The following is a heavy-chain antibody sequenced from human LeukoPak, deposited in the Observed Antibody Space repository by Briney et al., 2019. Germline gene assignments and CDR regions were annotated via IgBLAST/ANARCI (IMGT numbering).Heavy chain of an antibody. J-gene: IGHJ4*02. Sequence: QPGGSLRLSCGASGFTFSSYWMHWVRQAPGKGLVWISRINSDGSTTSYADSVKGRFTISRDNAKNTLYLQMNSLRAEDTAVYYCERGNYYGQDYWGQGTLVTVSS. CDR2: INSDGSTT. V-gene: IGHV3-74*01. CDR3: ERGNYYGQDY. CDR1: GFTFSSYW. D-gene: IGHD3-10*01.